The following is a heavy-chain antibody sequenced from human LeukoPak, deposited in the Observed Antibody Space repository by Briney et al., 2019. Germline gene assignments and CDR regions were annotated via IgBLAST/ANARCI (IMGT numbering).Heavy chain of an antibody. Sequence: GGSLRLSCAASGFTVSSNYMSRVRQAPGKGLEWVSVIYSGGSTYYADSVKGRFTISRDNSKNTLYLQMNSLRAKDTAVYYCAREPYDYGDYDSVGAFDIWGQGTMVTVSS. V-gene: IGHV3-53*01. CDR3: AREPYDYGDYDSVGAFDI. D-gene: IGHD4-17*01. CDR1: GFTVSSNY. CDR2: IYSGGST. J-gene: IGHJ3*02.